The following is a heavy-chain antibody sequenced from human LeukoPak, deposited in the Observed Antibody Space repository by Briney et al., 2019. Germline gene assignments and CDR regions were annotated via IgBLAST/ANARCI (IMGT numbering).Heavy chain of an antibody. CDR1: GYTFTSYG. CDR3: ARVKYGDCSSAFDI. J-gene: IGHJ3*02. V-gene: IGHV1-18*01. Sequence: GSVKVSCKASGYTFTSYGISWVRQAPGQGLEWMGWISAYNGNTNYAQKLQGRVTMTTDTSTSTAYMELRSLRSDDTAVYYCARVKYGDCSSAFDIWGQGTMVTVSS. CDR2: ISAYNGNT. D-gene: IGHD2-21*02.